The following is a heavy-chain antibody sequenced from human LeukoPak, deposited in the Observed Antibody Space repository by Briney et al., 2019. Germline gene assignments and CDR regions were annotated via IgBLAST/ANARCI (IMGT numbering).Heavy chain of an antibody. CDR3: ARPRFPYYRLSGPDYYYMDV. J-gene: IGHJ6*03. D-gene: IGHD3-10*01. Sequence: ASVKVSCKASGYTFTSYDINWVRQATGQGLEWMGWISPNSGGTNYAQKFQGRVTITADKSTTTVYMELRSLRSEDTAVYYCARPRFPYYRLSGPDYYYMDVWGKGATVTVSS. CDR1: GYTFTSYD. V-gene: IGHV1-8*01. CDR2: ISPNSGGT.